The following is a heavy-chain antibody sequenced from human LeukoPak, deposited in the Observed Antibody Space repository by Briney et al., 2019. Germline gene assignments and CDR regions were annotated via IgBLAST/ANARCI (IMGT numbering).Heavy chain of an antibody. CDR1: GGSISSSSYY. V-gene: IGHV4-39*07. CDR2: IYYSGST. J-gene: IGHJ2*01. D-gene: IGHD5-18*01. CDR3: ARGIDTAMSTGYFDL. Sequence: SETLSLTCTVSGGSISSSSYYWGWIRQPPGKGLEWIGSIYYSGSTYYNPSLKSRVTISVDTSKNQFSLKLSSVTAADTAVYYCARGIDTAMSTGYFDLWGRGTLVTVSS.